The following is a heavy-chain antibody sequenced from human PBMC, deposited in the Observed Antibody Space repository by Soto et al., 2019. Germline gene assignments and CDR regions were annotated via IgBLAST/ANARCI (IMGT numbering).Heavy chain of an antibody. J-gene: IGHJ6*02. CDR3: ARGGVVIVSAYYYYGMDV. Sequence: QVQLXQSGAEVKKPGSSVKVSCKASGGTFSSYAISWVRQAPGQGLEWMGGIIPIFGTANYAQKFQGRVTITADESTSTAYMELSSLRSEDTAVYYCARGGVVIVSAYYYYGMDVWGQGTTVTVSS. D-gene: IGHD3-3*01. CDR1: GGTFSSYA. CDR2: IIPIFGTA. V-gene: IGHV1-69*12.